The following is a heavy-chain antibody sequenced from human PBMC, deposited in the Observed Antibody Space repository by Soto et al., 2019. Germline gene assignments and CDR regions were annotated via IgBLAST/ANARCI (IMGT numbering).Heavy chain of an antibody. V-gene: IGHV4-39*01. CDR2: IYYSGST. Sequence: QSQTLSLTCTVSGGSISSSSSYWGWIRQPPGKGLEWIGSIYYSGSTYDNPSLKSRATISVDSSKNQFSLKLSSVTAADTAVYYCARHKDYDILTGYVWGYWFDPWGQGTLVTVSS. J-gene: IGHJ5*02. D-gene: IGHD3-9*01. CDR1: GGSISSSSSY. CDR3: ARHKDYDILTGYVWGYWFDP.